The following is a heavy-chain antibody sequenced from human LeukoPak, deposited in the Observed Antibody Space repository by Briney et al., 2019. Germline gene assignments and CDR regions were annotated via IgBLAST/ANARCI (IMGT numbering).Heavy chain of an antibody. CDR3: AKDMGTAFDY. V-gene: IGHV3-43*02. Sequence: PGGSLRLSCAASGFTFSSYGMHWVRQAPGKGLEWVSLISWDGGSTYYADSVKGRFTISRDNSKNSLYLQMNSLRTEDTALYYCAKDMGTAFDYWGQGTLVTVSS. J-gene: IGHJ4*02. CDR1: GFTFSSYG. CDR2: ISWDGGST. D-gene: IGHD5-18*01.